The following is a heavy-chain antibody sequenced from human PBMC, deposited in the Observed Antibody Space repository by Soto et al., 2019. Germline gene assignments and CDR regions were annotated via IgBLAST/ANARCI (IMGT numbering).Heavy chain of an antibody. J-gene: IGHJ1*01. D-gene: IGHD6-13*01. V-gene: IGHV3-23*01. Sequence: GGSLRLSCAASGFTFSSYAMSWVRQAPGKGLEWVSAISGSGGSTYYADSVKGRFTISIDNSKNTLYLQMNSLRADDTAVYYCAKDASDSSSWYQYFQHWGQGTLVTVSS. CDR2: ISGSGGST. CDR1: GFTFSSYA. CDR3: AKDASDSSSWYQYFQH.